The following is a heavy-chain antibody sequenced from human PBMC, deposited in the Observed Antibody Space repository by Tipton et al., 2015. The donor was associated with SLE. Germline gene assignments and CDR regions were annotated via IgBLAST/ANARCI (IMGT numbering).Heavy chain of an antibody. CDR2: INHTGGT. CDR3: VRERKYVVRFRELVAPDL. Sequence: TLSLTCAVYGGSFSDYYWSWIRQTPGEGLEWIGEINHTGGTNYNPSLESRVTMSVDTSKNQFSLKLSSVTAADTAMYYCVRERKYVVRFRELVAPDLWGQGPAITLSS. D-gene: IGHD1-26*01. J-gene: IGHJ3*01. CDR1: GGSFSDYY. V-gene: IGHV4-34*01.